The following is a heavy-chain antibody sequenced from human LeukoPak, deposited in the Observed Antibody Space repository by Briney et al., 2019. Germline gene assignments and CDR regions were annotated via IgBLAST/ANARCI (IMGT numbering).Heavy chain of an antibody. Sequence: PSETLSLTCTVSGYSISSGYYWGWIRQPPGKGLEWIGSIYHSGSTYYNPSLKSRVTISVDTSKNQFSLKLSSVTAADTAVYYCARVATIPTAADYDYVWGIPSWFDPWGQGTLVTVSS. CDR3: ARVATIPTAADYDYVWGIPSWFDP. CDR1: GYSISSGYY. J-gene: IGHJ5*02. CDR2: IYHSGST. D-gene: IGHD3-16*01. V-gene: IGHV4-38-2*02.